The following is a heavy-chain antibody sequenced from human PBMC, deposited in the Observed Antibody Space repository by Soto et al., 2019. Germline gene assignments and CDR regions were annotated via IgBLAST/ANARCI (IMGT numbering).Heavy chain of an antibody. V-gene: IGHV4-34*01. Sequence: PSETLSLTCAVYGGSFSGYYWSWIRQPPGKGLEWIGEINHSGSTNYNPSLKSRVTISVDTSKNQFSLKLSSVTAADTAVYYCARGGWRSTVTKTLHYWGQGTLVTVSS. D-gene: IGHD4-17*01. CDR2: INHSGST. CDR1: GGSFSGYY. CDR3: ARGGWRSTVTKTLHY. J-gene: IGHJ4*02.